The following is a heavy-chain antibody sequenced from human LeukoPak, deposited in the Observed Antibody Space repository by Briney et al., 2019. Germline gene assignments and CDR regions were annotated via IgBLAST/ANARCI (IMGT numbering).Heavy chain of an antibody. D-gene: IGHD3-3*01. CDR2: INISEST. Sequence: SETLSLTCAVYGGSFSGYYWSWIRQPPPKGMEWIGEINISESTNYYSSLKSRVTISVDTSKNQFSLKLCSVTAADTAVYYCAKGGKTFWYYYYGMDVWGKGTTVTVSS. CDR3: AKGGKTFWYYYYGMDV. J-gene: IGHJ6*04. CDR1: GGSFSGYY. V-gene: IGHV4-34*01.